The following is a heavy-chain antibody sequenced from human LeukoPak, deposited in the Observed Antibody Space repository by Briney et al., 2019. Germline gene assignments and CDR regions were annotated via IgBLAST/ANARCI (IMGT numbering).Heavy chain of an antibody. CDR1: GGSISSGGYY. V-gene: IGHV4-31*03. J-gene: IGHJ5*02. CDR2: IYYSGST. Sequence: SETLSLTCTVPGGSISSGGYYWSWIRQHPGKGLEWIGYIYYSGSTYYNPSLKSRVTISVDTSKNQFSLKLSSVTAADTAVYYCARGKPVIAAANWFDPWGQGTLVTVSS. CDR3: ARGKPVIAAANWFDP. D-gene: IGHD6-13*01.